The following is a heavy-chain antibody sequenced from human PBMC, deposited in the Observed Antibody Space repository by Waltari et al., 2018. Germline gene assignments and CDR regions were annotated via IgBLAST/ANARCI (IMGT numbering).Heavy chain of an antibody. CDR1: GLTFSDYG. CDR3: AKDANPNYDFWSGYPVYYFGMDV. V-gene: IGHV3-30*18. D-gene: IGHD3-3*01. Sequence: QVQLVESGGGVVQPGESLRLSCAVSGLTFSDYGVHWVRQAPGKGREWVAVISLDGRDDSYADSVRGRFTISRDNSKNTLFLQMSSLTEDDTAVYYCAKDANPNYDFWSGYPVYYFGMDVWGQGTTVTVSS. CDR2: ISLDGRDD. J-gene: IGHJ6*02.